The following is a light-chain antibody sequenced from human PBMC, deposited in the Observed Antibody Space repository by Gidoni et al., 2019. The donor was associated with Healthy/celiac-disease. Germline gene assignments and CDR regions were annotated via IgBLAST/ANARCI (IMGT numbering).Light chain of an antibody. Sequence: SYELTQPPSVSVSPGQTASITCSGDKLGDKYACWYQQKPGQSPVLVIYQDSKRPSGITERFSGSNSGNTATLTISGTKAMDEADYYCQAWDSSLVFGGGTKLTVL. CDR1: KLGDKY. CDR2: QDS. CDR3: QAWDSSLV. J-gene: IGLJ2*01. V-gene: IGLV3-1*01.